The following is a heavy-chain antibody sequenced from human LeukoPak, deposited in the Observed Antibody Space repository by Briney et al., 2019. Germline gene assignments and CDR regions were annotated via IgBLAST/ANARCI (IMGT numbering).Heavy chain of an antibody. V-gene: IGHV4-4*02. Sequence: SEALSLTCAVSGGSISTNTWWSWVRQPPGKGLEWIGQTSHDGNADYTPSLKSRVTISVDKSKNQLSLKLNSVTAADSAVYYCAKHGGRYFDSWGQGTLVTVSS. CDR3: AKHGGRYFDS. D-gene: IGHD4-23*01. CDR2: TSHDGNA. J-gene: IGHJ4*02. CDR1: GGSISTNTW.